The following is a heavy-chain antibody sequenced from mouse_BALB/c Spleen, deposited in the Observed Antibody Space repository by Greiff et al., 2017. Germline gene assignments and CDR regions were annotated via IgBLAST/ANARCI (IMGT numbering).Heavy chain of an antibody. D-gene: IGHD2-1*01. V-gene: IGHV1S137*01. CDR3: ARSGNCGGAMDY. J-gene: IGHJ4*01. CDR2: ISTYYGDA. Sequence: VQLQQSGAELVRPGVSVKISCKGSGYTFTDYAMHWVKQSHAKSLEWIGVISTYYGDASYNQKFKGKATMTVDKSSSTAYMELARLTSEDSAIYYCARSGNCGGAMDYWGQGTSVTVSS. CDR1: GYTFTDYA.